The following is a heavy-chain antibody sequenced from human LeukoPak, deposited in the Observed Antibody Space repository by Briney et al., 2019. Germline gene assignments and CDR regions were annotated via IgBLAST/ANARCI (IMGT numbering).Heavy chain of an antibody. CDR1: GFTFDDYA. D-gene: IGHD6-13*01. CDR3: AKDMFSSSWYGAFDI. J-gene: IGHJ3*02. Sequence: PGGSLRLSCAASGFTFDDYAMHWVRQAPGKGLEWVSGISWNSGSIGYADSVKGRFTTSRDNAKNSLYLQMNSLRAEDTALYYCAKDMFSSSWYGAFDIWGQGTMVTVSS. V-gene: IGHV3-9*01. CDR2: ISWNSGSI.